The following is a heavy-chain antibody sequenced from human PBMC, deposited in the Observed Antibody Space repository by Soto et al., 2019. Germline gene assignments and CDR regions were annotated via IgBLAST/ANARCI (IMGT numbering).Heavy chain of an antibody. Sequence: QVQLVESGGGVFQPGRSLRLSCAASGFTFSSYGMHWVRQAPGKGLEWVAVIWYDGSNKYYADSVKGRFTISRDNSKNTLYLQMNSLRAEDTAVYYCARGPSRWELYYFDYWGQGTLVTVSS. CDR2: IWYDGSNK. CDR3: ARGPSRWELYYFDY. D-gene: IGHD1-26*01. CDR1: GFTFSSYG. J-gene: IGHJ4*02. V-gene: IGHV3-33*01.